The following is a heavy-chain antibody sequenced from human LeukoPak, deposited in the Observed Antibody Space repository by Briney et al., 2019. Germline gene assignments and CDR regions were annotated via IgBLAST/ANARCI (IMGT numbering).Heavy chain of an antibody. J-gene: IGHJ4*02. D-gene: IGHD4-23*01. Sequence: GRSLRLSCAASGFTFSSHAMHWVRQAPGKGLEWVAVISYDGSNKYYADSVKGRFTISRDNSKNTLYLQMNSLRAEDTAVYYCARDRYGGNSGYYFDYWGQGTLVTVSS. CDR2: ISYDGSNK. V-gene: IGHV3-30*04. CDR3: ARDRYGGNSGYYFDY. CDR1: GFTFSSHA.